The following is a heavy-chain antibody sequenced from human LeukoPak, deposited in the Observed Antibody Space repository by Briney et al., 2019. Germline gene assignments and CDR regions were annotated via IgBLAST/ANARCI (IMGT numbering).Heavy chain of an antibody. D-gene: IGHD3-10*01. V-gene: IGHV4-59*01. J-gene: IGHJ5*02. CDR3: AREPTMVRGPRGGWFDP. Sequence: SETLSLTCTVSGGSISSYYWSWIRQPPGKGLEWIGYIYYSGSTNYNPSLKSRVTISVDTSKNQFSLKLSSVTAADTAVYYCAREPTMVRGPRGGWFDPWGQGTLVTVSS. CDR1: GGSISSYY. CDR2: IYYSGST.